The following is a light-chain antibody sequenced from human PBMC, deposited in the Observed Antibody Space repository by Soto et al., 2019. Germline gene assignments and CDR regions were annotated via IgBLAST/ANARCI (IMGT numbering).Light chain of an antibody. CDR3: QQYNNWPPCT. Sequence: EIVLTQAPATLSVSPGERATLSCRASQSVSSNLAWYQQRPGQAPRLLIYGASTRATGIPARFSGSGSGTEFTLTISSLQSEDFAVYSCQQYNNWPPCTFVQGSKLDIK. CDR2: GAS. CDR1: QSVSSN. V-gene: IGKV3-15*01. J-gene: IGKJ1*01.